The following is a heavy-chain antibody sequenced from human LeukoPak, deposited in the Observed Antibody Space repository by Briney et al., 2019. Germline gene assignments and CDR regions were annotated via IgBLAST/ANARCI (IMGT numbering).Heavy chain of an antibody. CDR2: IIPIFGTA. J-gene: IGHJ4*02. D-gene: IGHD3-10*01. CDR3: ARDPQGHGSGSYYNEDGFDY. Sequence: ASVKGSCKASGGTFSSYAISWVRQAPGQGLEWMGGIIPIFGTANYAQKFQGRVTITADESTSTAYMELSSLRSEDTAVYYCARDPQGHGSGSYYNEDGFDYWGQGTLVTVSS. CDR1: GGTFSSYA. V-gene: IGHV1-69*13.